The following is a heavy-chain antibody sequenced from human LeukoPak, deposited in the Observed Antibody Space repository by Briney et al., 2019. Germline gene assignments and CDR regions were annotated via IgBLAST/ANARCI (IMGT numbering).Heavy chain of an antibody. CDR2: IFYSGAT. CDR3: ARLVAVAGNFDY. D-gene: IGHD6-19*01. J-gene: IGHJ4*02. V-gene: IGHV4-39*01. Sequence: PSETLSLTCSVSGGSISNSRYYWRWLRQPPGKGLEWIGSIFYSGATNSNPSLRSRLTISVDTSKNQFSLKLGSVTAADTAVYYCARLVAVAGNFDYWGQGTLVTVSS. CDR1: GGSISNSRYY.